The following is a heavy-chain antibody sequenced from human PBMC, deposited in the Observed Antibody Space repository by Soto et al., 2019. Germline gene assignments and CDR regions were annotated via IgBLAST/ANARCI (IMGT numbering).Heavy chain of an antibody. CDR1: GFTFSSYS. V-gene: IGHV3-21*01. CDR3: AREVSKYSGYDFDY. Sequence: EVQLVESGGGLVKPGGSLRLSCAAYGFTFSSYSMNWVRQAPGKGLEWVSSISSSSSYIYYADSVKGRFTISRDNAKNSLDLQMNSLRAEDTAVYYCAREVSKYSGYDFDYWGQGTLVTVSS. CDR2: ISSSSSYI. J-gene: IGHJ4*02. D-gene: IGHD5-12*01.